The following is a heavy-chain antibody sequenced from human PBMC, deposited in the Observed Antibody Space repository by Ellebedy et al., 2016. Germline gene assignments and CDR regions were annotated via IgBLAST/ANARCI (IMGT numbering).Heavy chain of an antibody. CDR1: GFTFSTSA. V-gene: IGHV3-30*03. D-gene: IGHD6-19*01. Sequence: GESLKISCAASGFTFSTSAVHWVRQAPGKGLEWVAIISYDGSHIRYVDSVKGRFTISRDNAENSLWLQMNSLRTEDTAVYYCASRAIAVAGTDPPRDYYYGMDVWGQGTTVTVSS. CDR3: ASRAIAVAGTDPPRDYYYGMDV. CDR2: ISYDGSHI. J-gene: IGHJ6*02.